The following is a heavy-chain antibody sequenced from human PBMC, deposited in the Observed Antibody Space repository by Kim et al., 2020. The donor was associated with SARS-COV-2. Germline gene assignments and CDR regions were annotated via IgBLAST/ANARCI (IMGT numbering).Heavy chain of an antibody. Sequence: GGSLRLSCAASGFTFSSYSMNWVRQAPGKGLEWVSSISSSSSYIYYADSVKGRFTISRDNAKNSLYLQMNILRAEDTAVYYCARGNGLSYDYGMDVWGQGTTVTVSS. D-gene: IGHD1-1*01. J-gene: IGHJ6*02. CDR3: ARGNGLSYDYGMDV. CDR1: GFTFSSYS. V-gene: IGHV3-21*01. CDR2: ISSSSSYI.